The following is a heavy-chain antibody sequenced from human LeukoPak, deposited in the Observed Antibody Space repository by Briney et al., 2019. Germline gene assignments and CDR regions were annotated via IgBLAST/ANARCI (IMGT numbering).Heavy chain of an antibody. V-gene: IGHV4-59*08. J-gene: IGHJ5*02. D-gene: IGHD6-13*01. CDR2: IYYSGST. Sequence: SETLSLTCTVSGGSVSSYYWSWIRQPPGKGLEWIGYIYYSGSTNYNPSLKSRVTISVDTSKNQFSLKLSSVTAADTAVYYCARRGRYSSSWNWFDPWGQGTLVTVSS. CDR3: ARRGRYSSSWNWFDP. CDR1: GGSVSSYY.